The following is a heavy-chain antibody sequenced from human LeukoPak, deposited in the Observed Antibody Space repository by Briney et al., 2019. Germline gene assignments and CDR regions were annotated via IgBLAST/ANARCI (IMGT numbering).Heavy chain of an antibody. Sequence: GGSLRLSCAASRFTFSSYWMSWVRQAPGKGLEWVANINQDASEKYYVDSVKGRFTISRDNTKNSLYLQMNSLRAEDTAVYYCTRDMISSSWYAIFDYWGQGTLVTVS. J-gene: IGHJ4*02. CDR2: INQDASEK. D-gene: IGHD6-13*01. CDR1: RFTFSSYW. CDR3: TRDMISSSWYAIFDY. V-gene: IGHV3-7*01.